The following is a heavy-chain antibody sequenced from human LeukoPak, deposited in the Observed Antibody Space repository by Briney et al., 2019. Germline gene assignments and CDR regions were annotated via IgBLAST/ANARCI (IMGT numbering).Heavy chain of an antibody. Sequence: GSSVKVSCKASGGTFSSYAISWVRQAPGQGLEWMGWISAYNGNTNYAQKLQGRVTMTTDTSTSTAYMELRSLRSDDTAVYYCARSGRAARHNDDYWGQGTLVTVSS. V-gene: IGHV1-18*01. CDR3: ARSGRAARHNDDY. CDR2: ISAYNGNT. D-gene: IGHD6-6*01. CDR1: GGTFSSYA. J-gene: IGHJ4*02.